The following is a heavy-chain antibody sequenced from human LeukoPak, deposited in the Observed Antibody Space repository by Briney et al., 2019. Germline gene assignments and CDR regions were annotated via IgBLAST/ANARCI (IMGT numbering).Heavy chain of an antibody. CDR1: EYTSSDFY. D-gene: IGHD1-1*01. Sequence: ASVKVSCQASEYTSSDFYLNWVRQAPGQGLEWMGWINPYTGATIYAQNFQGRVTMTWDASIGTGYVELTRLTSDDTALYYCATSTVTHTRDPWGQGTLVTVPS. J-gene: IGHJ5*02. CDR2: INPYTGAT. V-gene: IGHV1-2*02. CDR3: ATSTVTHTRDP.